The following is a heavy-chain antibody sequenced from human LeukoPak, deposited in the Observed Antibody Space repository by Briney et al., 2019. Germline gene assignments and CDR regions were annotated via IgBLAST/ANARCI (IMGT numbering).Heavy chain of an antibody. Sequence: SVKVSCKASGLTFTSSAVQWVRQARGQRLEWIGWIVVGSGNTNYAQKFQERVTITRDMSTSTAYMELSSLRSEDTAVYYCAADAGYYDFWSGYSPWWFDPWGQGTLVTVSS. CDR1: GLTFTSSA. J-gene: IGHJ5*02. V-gene: IGHV1-58*01. D-gene: IGHD3-3*01. CDR3: AADAGYYDFWSGYSPWWFDP. CDR2: IVVGSGNT.